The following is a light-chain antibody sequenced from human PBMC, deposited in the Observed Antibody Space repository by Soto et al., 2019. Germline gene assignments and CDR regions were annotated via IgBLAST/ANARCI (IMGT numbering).Light chain of an antibody. V-gene: IGKV3-20*01. CDR2: VAS. CDR3: QQYGGSPT. J-gene: IGKJ1*01. CDR1: QSVSAGY. Sequence: ESVLTQSPGTLSLSPGERATLSCRASQSVSAGYLAWYQQRPGQAPRLLIYVASYRAPGIPDRFSGSGSGTDFTLTISRLEPEDSAVYYCQQYGGSPTFGQGTKLEIK.